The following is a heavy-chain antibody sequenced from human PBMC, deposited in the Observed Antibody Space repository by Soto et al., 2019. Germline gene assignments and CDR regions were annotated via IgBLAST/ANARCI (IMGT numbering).Heavy chain of an antibody. D-gene: IGHD3-10*01. CDR1: GFTFSSYA. Sequence: GGSLRLSCAASGFTFSSYAMHWVRQAPGKGLEWVAVISYDGSNKYYADSVKGRFTISRDNSKNTLYLQMNSLRAEDTAVYYCARGFSYYSGSGFDPWGQGTLVTVSS. J-gene: IGHJ5*02. CDR2: ISYDGSNK. CDR3: ARGFSYYSGSGFDP. V-gene: IGHV3-30-3*01.